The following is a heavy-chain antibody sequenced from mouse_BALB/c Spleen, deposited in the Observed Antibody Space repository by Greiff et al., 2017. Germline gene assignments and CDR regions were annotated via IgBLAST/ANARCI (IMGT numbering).Heavy chain of an antibody. CDR3: GGGTPLSYYRFDY. CDR2: IDPANGNT. CDR1: GFNIKDTY. V-gene: IGHV14-3*02. J-gene: IGHJ2*01. Sequence: VQLQQSGAELVKPGASVKLSCTASGFNIKDTYMHWVKQRPEQGLEWIGRIDPANGNTKYDPKFQGKATITADTSSNTAYLQLSSLTSEDTAVYYCGGGTPLSYYRFDYWGQGTTLTVSS. D-gene: IGHD2-14*01.